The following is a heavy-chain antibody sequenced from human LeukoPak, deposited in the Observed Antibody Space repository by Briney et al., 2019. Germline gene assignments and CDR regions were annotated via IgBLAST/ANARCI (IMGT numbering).Heavy chain of an antibody. CDR2: ISSSSSYI. Sequence: GGSLRLSCAASGFTFSSYSMNWVRQAPGKGLEWVSSISSSSSYIYYADSVKGRFAISRDNAKNSLYLQMNSLRAEDTAVYYCARRYFDWSNSNWFDPWGQGTLVTVSS. V-gene: IGHV3-21*01. D-gene: IGHD3-9*01. CDR3: ARRYFDWSNSNWFDP. J-gene: IGHJ5*02. CDR1: GFTFSSYS.